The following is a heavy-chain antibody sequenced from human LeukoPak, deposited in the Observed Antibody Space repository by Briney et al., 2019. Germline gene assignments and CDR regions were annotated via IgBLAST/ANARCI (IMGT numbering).Heavy chain of an antibody. CDR3: ARDLDYGDYHAFDI. Sequence: ASVKVSCKASGYTFTGYYMHWVRQAPGQGLEWMGRINPNSGGANYAQKFQGRVTMTRDTSISTAYMELSRLRSDDTAVYYCARDLDYGDYHAFDIWAKGQWSPSLQ. CDR1: GYTFTGYY. V-gene: IGHV1-2*06. D-gene: IGHD4-17*01. J-gene: IGHJ3*02. CDR2: INPNSGGA.